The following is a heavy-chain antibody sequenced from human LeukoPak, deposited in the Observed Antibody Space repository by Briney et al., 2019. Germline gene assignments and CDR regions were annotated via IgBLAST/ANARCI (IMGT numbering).Heavy chain of an antibody. CDR3: VKLGRKINRSDYYNYNNS. J-gene: IGHJ4*02. V-gene: IGHV3-21*01. Sequence: PGGSLRLSCAASGFTFSDFSINWVRQAPGKGLEWVSSINPTSTSIYYADAVRGRFTISRDNAKSSLYLQMNSLRAEDTAAYYCVKLGRKINRSDYYNYNNSWGQGTLVTVSS. D-gene: IGHD3-22*01. CDR1: GFTFSDFS. CDR2: INPTSTSI.